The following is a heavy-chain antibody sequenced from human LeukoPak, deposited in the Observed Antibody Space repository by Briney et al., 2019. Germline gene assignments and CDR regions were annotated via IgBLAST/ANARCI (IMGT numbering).Heavy chain of an antibody. Sequence: GASVKVSCKAPGGSFTSYAIHWVRQAPGQGLKWMGRIIPVVDEGHHSQNFQGRVAITADKSTSTAYMELSSLRSEDTAVYFWATTIYCRTVSCLRNYYFDDWGQGTLVTVSS. CDR3: ATTIYCRTVSCLRNYYFDD. J-gene: IGHJ4*01. D-gene: IGHD2-2*01. V-gene: IGHV1-69*04. CDR2: IIPVVDEG. CDR1: GGSFTSYA.